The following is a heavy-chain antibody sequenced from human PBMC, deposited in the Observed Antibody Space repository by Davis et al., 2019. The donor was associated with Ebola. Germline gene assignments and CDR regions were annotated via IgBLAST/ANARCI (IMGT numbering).Heavy chain of an antibody. Sequence: GESLKISCQAAGYNFTTYWIGWVRQMPGKGLDWMGIIYPDDSDTRYSPSFQGQVTISVDKSINVAYLQWGSLTASDTAMYYCARHNTTSSGDYWGQGTLVTVSS. J-gene: IGHJ4*02. V-gene: IGHV5-51*01. D-gene: IGHD6-6*01. CDR3: ARHNTTSSGDY. CDR2: IYPDDSDT. CDR1: GYNFTTYW.